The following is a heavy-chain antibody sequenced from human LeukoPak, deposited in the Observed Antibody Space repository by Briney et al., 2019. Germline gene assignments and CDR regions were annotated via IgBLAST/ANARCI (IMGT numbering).Heavy chain of an antibody. CDR1: GYSFTSYW. D-gene: IGHD3-10*01. Sequence: GESLKISCKGSGYSFTSYWIGWVRQMPGKGLEWMGIIYPGDSDTRYSPSFQGQVTISADKSISTAYLHLSSLKASDTAMYYCARGIKPIRYYYGSRVFYFDYWGQGTLVTVSS. CDR3: ARGIKPIRYYYGSRVFYFDY. V-gene: IGHV5-51*01. CDR2: IYPGDSDT. J-gene: IGHJ4*02.